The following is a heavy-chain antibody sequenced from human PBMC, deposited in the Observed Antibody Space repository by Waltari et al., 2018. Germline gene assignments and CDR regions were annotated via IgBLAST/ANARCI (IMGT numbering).Heavy chain of an antibody. V-gene: IGHV3-7*01. CDR2: IYQDGTVT. CDR1: GFTFSRFW. D-gene: IGHD3-16*01. CDR3: VRDDDGGMGAV. Sequence: EVQLVVSGGGLVQPGGSLRLSCAASGFTFSRFWMSWVRQAPGKGLEWVANIYQDGTVTNYVDSVKGRFTTSRDNARNSLYLQMNSLRVDDTAVYYCVRDDDGGMGAVWGQGTTVTVSS. J-gene: IGHJ6*02.